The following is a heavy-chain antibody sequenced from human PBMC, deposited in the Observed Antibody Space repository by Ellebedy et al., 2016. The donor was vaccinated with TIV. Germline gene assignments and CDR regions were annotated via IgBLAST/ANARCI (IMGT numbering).Heavy chain of an antibody. CDR1: GYTFTSYG. J-gene: IGHJ4*02. CDR3: ARDLKYSSSSKCDY. V-gene: IGHV1-18*01. Sequence: ASVKVSCXASGYTFTSYGISWVRQAPGQGLEWMGWISAYNGNTNYAQKLQGRVTMTTDTSTSTAYMELRSLRSDDTAVYYCARDLKYSSSSKCDYWGQGTLVTVSS. CDR2: ISAYNGNT. D-gene: IGHD6-6*01.